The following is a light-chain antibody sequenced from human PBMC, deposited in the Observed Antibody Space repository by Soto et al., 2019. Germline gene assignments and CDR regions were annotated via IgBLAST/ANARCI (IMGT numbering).Light chain of an antibody. J-gene: IGLJ1*01. CDR3: SSYTLASTIYV. Sequence: QSALTQPASVSGSPGQSITIACTGTSSDIGGYNYLSWYQQLPGKVPKLIIYDVSNRPSGVSDRVSGSKSGNAASLTISVLQAEDEADYICSSYTLASTIYVFGTGNKVTVL. CDR2: DVS. V-gene: IGLV2-14*03. CDR1: SSDIGGYNY.